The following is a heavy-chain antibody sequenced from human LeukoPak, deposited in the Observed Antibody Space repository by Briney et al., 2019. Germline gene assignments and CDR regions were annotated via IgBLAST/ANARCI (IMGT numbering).Heavy chain of an antibody. Sequence: SERLSLTCTVSGGSISSYYWSWXRRPPGKXLEXIGYIYYSGSTNYNPSLKSRVTISLDTSKNQFSLKLSSVTAADTAVYYCAMAGGSGTYYVDYWGQGTLVTVSS. D-gene: IGHD3-10*01. CDR2: IYYSGST. CDR3: AMAGGSGTYYVDY. J-gene: IGHJ4*02. CDR1: GGSISSYY. V-gene: IGHV4-59*01.